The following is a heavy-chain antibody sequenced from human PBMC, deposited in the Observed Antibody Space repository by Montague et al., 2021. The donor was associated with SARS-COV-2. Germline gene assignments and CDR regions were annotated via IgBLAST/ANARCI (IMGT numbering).Heavy chain of an antibody. Sequence: SETLSLTCTVSGGSVSSSPYYWGWIRQPPGRGLEWVGSISYSGRTYFSPSLKSRLTISVDSSENQFSLRLSSVTAADTAVYYCASSYYYGSGTYVYNYYMDVWGIGTTVTVSS. CDR3: ASSYYYGSGTYVYNYYMDV. CDR1: GGSVSSSPYY. V-gene: IGHV4-39*01. CDR2: ISYSGRT. D-gene: IGHD3-10*01. J-gene: IGHJ6*03.